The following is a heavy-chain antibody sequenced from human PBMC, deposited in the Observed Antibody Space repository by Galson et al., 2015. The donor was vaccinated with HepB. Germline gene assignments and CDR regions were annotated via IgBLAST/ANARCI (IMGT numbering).Heavy chain of an antibody. CDR1: GFTFSSYS. J-gene: IGHJ3*02. CDR3: ARGDDDYCSSTNSCHDAFDI. D-gene: IGHD2-2*01. Sequence: SLRLSCAASGFTFSSYSMHWVRQAPGKGLEWVSSISSNSYIYYADSVKGRFTISRDNAKNSLYLQMNSLRAEDTALYYCARGDDDYCSSTNSCHDAFDIWGQGTMVTVSS. V-gene: IGHV3-21*01. CDR2: ISSNSYI.